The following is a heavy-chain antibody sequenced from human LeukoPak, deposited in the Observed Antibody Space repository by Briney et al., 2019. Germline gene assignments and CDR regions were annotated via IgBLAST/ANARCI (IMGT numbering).Heavy chain of an antibody. J-gene: IGHJ5*02. CDR2: IIPIFGTA. CDR3: ARAAVRYCSSTSCYNWFDP. D-gene: IGHD2-2*01. Sequence: EASVKVSCKASGYTFTSYDINWVRQATGQGLEWMGGIIPIFGTANYAQKFQGRVTTTTDESTSTAYMELSSLRSEDTAVYYCARAAVRYCSSTSCYNWFDPWGQGTLVTVSS. V-gene: IGHV1-69*05. CDR1: GYTFTSYD.